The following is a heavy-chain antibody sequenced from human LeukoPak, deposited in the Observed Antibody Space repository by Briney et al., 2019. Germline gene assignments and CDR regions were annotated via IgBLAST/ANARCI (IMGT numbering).Heavy chain of an antibody. Sequence: GSLRLSCAASGFTFSSYWMSWVRQAPGKGLEWVANIKQDGSEKYYVDSVKGRFTISRDNAKNSLYLQMNSLRAEDTAVYYCARGFTVNYYDSSGFKDYWGQGTLVTVSS. D-gene: IGHD3-22*01. V-gene: IGHV3-7*01. CDR3: ARGFTVNYYDSSGFKDY. J-gene: IGHJ4*02. CDR1: GFTFSSYW. CDR2: IKQDGSEK.